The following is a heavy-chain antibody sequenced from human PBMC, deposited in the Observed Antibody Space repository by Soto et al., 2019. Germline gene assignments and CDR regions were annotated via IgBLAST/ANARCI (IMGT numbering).Heavy chain of an antibody. CDR1: DGSRSGYY. Sequence: SETRSHKCGVADGSRSGYYWPCIRKIPGKGLEWIGEINQSGNTKYNPSLMSRVTMSVDTSRNQFSLKLRSVTAADTAVYYCARPSYALNWDFHYGMLVWGQGISVTVSS. J-gene: IGHJ6*02. D-gene: IGHD2-2*01. CDR3: ARPSYALNWDFHYGMLV. V-gene: IGHV4-34*01. CDR2: INQSGNT.